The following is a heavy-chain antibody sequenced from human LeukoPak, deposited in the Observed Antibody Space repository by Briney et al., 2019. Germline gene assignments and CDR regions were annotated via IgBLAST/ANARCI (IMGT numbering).Heavy chain of an antibody. V-gene: IGHV1-18*01. CDR1: GYTFTSYG. CDR2: ISAYNGNT. D-gene: IGHD2-21*02. Sequence: ASVKVSCKASGYTFTSYGISWVRQAPGQGLEWMGWISAYNGNTNYAQKLQGRVTMTTDTSTSTAYMELRSLRSDDTAVYYCARDSGLAYYGGDCYSPMNYWGQGTLVTVSS. CDR3: ARDSGLAYYGGDCYSPMNY. J-gene: IGHJ4*02.